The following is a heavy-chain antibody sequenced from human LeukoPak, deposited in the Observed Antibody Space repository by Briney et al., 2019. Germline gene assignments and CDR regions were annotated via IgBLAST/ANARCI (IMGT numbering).Heavy chain of an antibody. CDR2: IYHSGST. V-gene: IGHV4-4*02. D-gene: IGHD3-22*01. CDR1: GGSISSSNW. Sequence: SETLSLTCAVSGGSISSSNWWSWVRQPPGKGLEWIGEIYHSGSTNYNPSLKSRVTISVDKSKNQFSLKLSSVTAADTAVYYCASHRSSGYYYYFDYWGQGTLVTVSS. J-gene: IGHJ4*02. CDR3: ASHRSSGYYYYFDY.